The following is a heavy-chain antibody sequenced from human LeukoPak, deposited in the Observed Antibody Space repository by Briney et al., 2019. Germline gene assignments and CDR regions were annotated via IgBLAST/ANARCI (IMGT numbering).Heavy chain of an antibody. Sequence: GGSLRLSCAASGFTFSDYAIHWVRQAPGKGLEWVALISYDGTNKYYADSVKGRFTISRDNSRNTLYLQMNSLRAGDTAVYYCAKDLVGATYYFDYWGQGTLVTVSS. CDR1: GFTFSDYA. CDR2: ISYDGTNK. D-gene: IGHD1-26*01. CDR3: AKDLVGATYYFDY. V-gene: IGHV3-30-3*01. J-gene: IGHJ4*02.